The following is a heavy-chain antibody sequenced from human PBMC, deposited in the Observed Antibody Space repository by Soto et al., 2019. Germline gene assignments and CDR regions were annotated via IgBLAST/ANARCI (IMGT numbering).Heavy chain of an antibody. CDR2: INTKTGGT. J-gene: IGHJ3*02. CDR3: ATDKVAFDM. Sequence: ASVKVSCKASGYIFTGYYIRWVRQAPGQGLEWMGWINTKTGGTKYAQKFQGRVTMTRDTSINTAYMEVSRLRSDDTAVYYCATDKVAFDMWGQGTMVTVS. CDR1: GYIFTGYY. V-gene: IGHV1-2*02. D-gene: IGHD3-9*01.